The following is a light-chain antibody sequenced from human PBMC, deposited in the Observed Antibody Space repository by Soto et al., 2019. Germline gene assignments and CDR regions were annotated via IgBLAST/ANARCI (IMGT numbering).Light chain of an antibody. V-gene: IGKV3-20*01. CDR3: QQYGSSPWT. CDR1: QTIANNY. J-gene: IGKJ1*01. CDR2: DAS. Sequence: EVALTQSPGTLSLCPGARATLSCRASQTIANNYLTWYQQKPGQAPRVLIYDASTRATGIPDRFGGSGSGTDFTLTISRLEPEDFAVYYCQQYGSSPWTFGQGTKVDIK.